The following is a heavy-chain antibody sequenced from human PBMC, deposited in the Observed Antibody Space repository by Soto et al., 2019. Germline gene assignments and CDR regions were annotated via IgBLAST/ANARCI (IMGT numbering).Heavy chain of an antibody. CDR3: ARQVAAAPQGHYYYGMDV. V-gene: IGHV4-61*01. Sequence: QVQLQESGPGLVKPSETLSLTCTVSGGSVSSGSYYWSCLRQPPGKGLEWIGHIYYSGSTNYNPSLKSRVALSVDTSQNQFSHTLSSVTAANTAVYYCARQVAAAPQGHYYYGMDVWGQGTTVTVSS. D-gene: IGHD6-6*01. CDR2: IYYSGST. J-gene: IGHJ6*02. CDR1: GGSVSSGSYY.